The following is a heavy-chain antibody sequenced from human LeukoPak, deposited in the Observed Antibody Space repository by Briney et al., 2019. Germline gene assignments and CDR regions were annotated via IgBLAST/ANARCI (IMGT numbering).Heavy chain of an antibody. Sequence: GTLRLSCAASGFTFSSYGMSWVRQAPGKGLEWVANIKQDGSEKYYVDSVKGRFTISRDNAKNSLYLQMNSLRAEDTAVYYCARDDVYGYWGQGTLVTVSS. V-gene: IGHV3-7*01. CDR2: IKQDGSEK. CDR1: GFTFSSYG. CDR3: ARDDVYGY. D-gene: IGHD1-14*01. J-gene: IGHJ4*02.